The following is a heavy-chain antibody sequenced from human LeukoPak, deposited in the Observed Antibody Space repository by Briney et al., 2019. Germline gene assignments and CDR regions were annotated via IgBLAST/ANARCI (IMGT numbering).Heavy chain of an antibody. CDR3: ARRVPSGFVDS. Sequence: PSETLSLTCDVSGAYISADYWIWIRQPPGKGLEWIGYISYSGSTHYNSSLKSRVTISEDTSKNQFSLRLSSATAADTAMYYCARRVPSGFVDSWGQGTLVTVSS. CDR1: GAYISADY. V-gene: IGHV4-59*08. CDR2: ISYSGST. D-gene: IGHD5-12*01. J-gene: IGHJ4*02.